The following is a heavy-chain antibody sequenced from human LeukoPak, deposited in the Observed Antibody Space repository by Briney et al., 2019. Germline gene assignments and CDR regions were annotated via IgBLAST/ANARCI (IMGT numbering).Heavy chain of an antibody. J-gene: IGHJ5*02. Sequence: GGSLRLSCAASGFTFSSYEMNWVRQASGKGLEWVSYSSSSGSTKYYADSVKGRFTISRDNAKNSLYLQMNSLRAEDTAVYYCARSNRYSSGGDWFDPWGQGTLVTVSS. CDR3: ARSNRYSSGGDWFDP. CDR1: GFTFSSYE. V-gene: IGHV3-48*03. CDR2: SSSSGSTK. D-gene: IGHD6-25*01.